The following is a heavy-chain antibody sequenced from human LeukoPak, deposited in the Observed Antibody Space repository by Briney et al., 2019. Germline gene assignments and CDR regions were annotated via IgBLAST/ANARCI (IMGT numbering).Heavy chain of an antibody. CDR1: GGSISSGSYY. CDR2: IYTSGST. J-gene: IGHJ4*02. CDR3: ARDLEMAFDY. Sequence: KASETLSLTCTVSGGSISSGSYYWSWIRQPAGKGLEWIGRIYTSGSTNYNPSLKSRVTISVDTSKNQFSLKLSSVTAADTAVYYCARDLEMAFDYWGRGTLVTVSS. V-gene: IGHV4-61*02. D-gene: IGHD5-24*01.